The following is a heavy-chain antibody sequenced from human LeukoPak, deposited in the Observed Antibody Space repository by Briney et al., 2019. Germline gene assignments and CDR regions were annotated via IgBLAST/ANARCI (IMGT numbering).Heavy chain of an antibody. D-gene: IGHD3-10*01. CDR1: GGSISSYY. V-gene: IGHV4-59*01. CDR2: IYYSGST. Sequence: PSETLSLTCTVSGGSISSYYWSWIRQPPGKGLEWIGYIYYSGSTNYNPSLKSRVTISVDTSKNQFSLKLSSVTAADTAVYYCARASWYYYGSGSYSPFDYWGQGTLVTVSS. J-gene: IGHJ4*02. CDR3: ARASWYYYGSGSYSPFDY.